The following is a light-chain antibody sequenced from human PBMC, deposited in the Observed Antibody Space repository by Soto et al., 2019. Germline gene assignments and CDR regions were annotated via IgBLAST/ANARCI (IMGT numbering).Light chain of an antibody. J-gene: IGKJ1*01. CDR3: QHSNSYSEA. CDR1: QTISSW. V-gene: IGKV1-5*03. CDR2: KAS. Sequence: DIQMTQSPSTLSGSVGDRVTITCRASQTISSWLAWYQQKPGKAPKLLIYKASTVKSGVPARFSGSGSGTDFTLTISSLHHDDFATYYCQHSNSYSEAFGQGTKVELK.